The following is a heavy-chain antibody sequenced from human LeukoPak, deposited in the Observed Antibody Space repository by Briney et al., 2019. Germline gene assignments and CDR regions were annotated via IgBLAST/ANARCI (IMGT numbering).Heavy chain of an antibody. CDR1: GFTFSSYS. D-gene: IGHD5-12*01. Sequence: GVSLRLSCAASGFTFSSYSMNWVRQAPGKGLEWVSSISGSSSYIYYADSVKGRFTISRDNAKNSLYLQMNCLRAEDTAVYYCARDLPRGYSGQDAFDIWGQGTMVTVSS. J-gene: IGHJ3*02. CDR3: ARDLPRGYSGQDAFDI. V-gene: IGHV3-21*01. CDR2: ISGSSSYI.